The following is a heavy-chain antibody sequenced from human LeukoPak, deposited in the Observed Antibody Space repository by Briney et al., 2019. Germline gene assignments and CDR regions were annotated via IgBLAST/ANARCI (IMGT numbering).Heavy chain of an antibody. CDR2: IYSGGST. D-gene: IGHD3-9*01. CDR1: GFTFSSYW. V-gene: IGHV3-66*01. Sequence: GGSLRLSCAASGFTFSSYWMSWVRQAPGKGLEWVSVIYSGGSTYYADSVKGRFTISRDNSKNSLYLQMNSLRAEDTAVYYCARDPPYCDILTGYYMAYYYYYYMDVWGKGTTVTISS. CDR3: ARDPPYCDILTGYYMAYYYYYYMDV. J-gene: IGHJ6*03.